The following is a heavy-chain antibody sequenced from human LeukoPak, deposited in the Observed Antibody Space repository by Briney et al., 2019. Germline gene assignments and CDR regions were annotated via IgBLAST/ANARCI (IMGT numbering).Heavy chain of an antibody. J-gene: IGHJ4*02. CDR1: GLTFRSYW. CDR2: IHPDGGTK. Sequence: PGGSLRLSCAASGLTFRSYWMSWVRQAPGKGLGWVANIHPDGGTKNYVDSVKGRFTISRDNAANSLYLQMNSLRAEDTAVYYCASTFPYCSGGTCALGGQGTLVTVSS. CDR3: ASTFPYCSGGTCAL. V-gene: IGHV3-7*01. D-gene: IGHD2-15*01.